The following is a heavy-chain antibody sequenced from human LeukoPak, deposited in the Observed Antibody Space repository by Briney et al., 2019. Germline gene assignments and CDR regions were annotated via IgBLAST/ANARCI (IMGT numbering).Heavy chain of an antibody. CDR2: ISGSGGST. CDR3: AKGDFHDYCSGGSCDVLYFDY. V-gene: IGHV3-23*01. D-gene: IGHD2-15*01. Sequence: GGSLRLSCAASGFTFSSYAMSWVRQAPGKGLEWVSAISGSGGSTYYADSVKGRFTISRDNSKNTLYLQMNSLRAEDTAVYYCAKGDFHDYCSGGSCDVLYFDYWGQGTLVTVSS. CDR1: GFTFSSYA. J-gene: IGHJ4*02.